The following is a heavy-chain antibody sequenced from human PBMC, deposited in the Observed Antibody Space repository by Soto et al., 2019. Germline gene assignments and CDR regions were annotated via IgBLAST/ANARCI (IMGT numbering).Heavy chain of an antibody. CDR1: GFTFSSYG. Sequence: GGSLRLSCAASGFTFSSYGMHWVRQAPGKGLEWVAVIWYDGSNKYYADSVKGRFTISRDNSKNTLYLQMNSLRAEDTAVYYCARDLYMVRGDPDREDDAFDIWGQGTMVTVSS. CDR2: IWYDGSNK. CDR3: ARDLYMVRGDPDREDDAFDI. J-gene: IGHJ3*02. V-gene: IGHV3-33*01. D-gene: IGHD3-10*01.